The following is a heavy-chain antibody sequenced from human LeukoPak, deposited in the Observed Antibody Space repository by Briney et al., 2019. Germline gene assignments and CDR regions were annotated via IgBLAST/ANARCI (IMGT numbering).Heavy chain of an antibody. V-gene: IGHV3-23*01. J-gene: IGHJ4*02. CDR1: GFTFSSYA. CDR2: ISGSGGST. CDR3: AKDKGYCSSTSCYTIFDY. D-gene: IGHD2-2*02. Sequence: GGSLLLSCAASGFTFSSYAMSWGRPAPGKGLEWVSAISGSGGSTYYADSVKGRFTISRDNSKNTLYLQMNSLRAEDTAVYYCAKDKGYCSSTSCYTIFDYWGQGTLVTVSP.